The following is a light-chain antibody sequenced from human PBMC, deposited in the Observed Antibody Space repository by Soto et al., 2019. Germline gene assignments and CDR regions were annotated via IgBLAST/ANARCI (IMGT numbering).Light chain of an antibody. CDR3: QQYNSWPET. J-gene: IGKJ1*01. Sequence: EILMTQSPATLSVSPGERATLSCRASQSISSNLAWYHHKPGQAPRLLIYDAFTRATGIAARFSGSGSGTEFTLTISSLQSEDFAVYYCQQYNSWPETFGQGTTVEIK. CDR2: DAF. V-gene: IGKV3-15*01. CDR1: QSISSN.